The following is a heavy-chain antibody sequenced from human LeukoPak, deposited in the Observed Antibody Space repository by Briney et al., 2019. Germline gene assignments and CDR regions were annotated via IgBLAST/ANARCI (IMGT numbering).Heavy chain of an antibody. CDR1: GYTFTSYD. J-gene: IGHJ6*02. CDR2: MNPNSGNT. Sequence: ASVKVSCKAPGYTFTSYDINWVRQATGQGLEWMGWMNPNSGNTGYAQKFQGRVTMTRNTSISTAYMELSSLRSEDTAVYYCTRGRITIFGRATGYYYGMDVWGQGTTVTVSS. CDR3: TRGRITIFGRATGYYYGMDV. V-gene: IGHV1-8*01. D-gene: IGHD3-3*01.